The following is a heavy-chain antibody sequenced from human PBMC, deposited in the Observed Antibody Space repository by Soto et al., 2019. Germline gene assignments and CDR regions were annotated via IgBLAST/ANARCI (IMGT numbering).Heavy chain of an antibody. J-gene: IGHJ6*02. CDR2: TYYRSKWYN. Sequence: SQTLSLTCAISGDSVSSNSAAWNWIRQSPSRGLEWLGRTYYRSKWYNDYAVSVKSRITINPDTSKNQFSLQLNSVTPEDTAVYYCARDPRYCSGGSCYTGFFYYYYGMDVWGQGTTVTVSS. CDR1: GDSVSSNSAA. D-gene: IGHD2-15*01. CDR3: ARDPRYCSGGSCYTGFFYYYYGMDV. V-gene: IGHV6-1*01.